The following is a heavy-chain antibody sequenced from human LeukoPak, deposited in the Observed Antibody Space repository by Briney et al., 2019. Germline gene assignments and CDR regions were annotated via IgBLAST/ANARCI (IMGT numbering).Heavy chain of an antibody. D-gene: IGHD7-27*01. CDR1: GGSISSFF. J-gene: IGHJ2*01. V-gene: IGHV4-59*01. Sequence: SETLSLTCTVSGGSISSFFWNWIRQPPGKGLEWIGYIYYSGSTNYNPSLKSRVTISVDTSKNQFSLKLSSVTAADTAVYYCASTNWGWYFDLWGRGTLVTVSS. CDR3: ASTNWGWYFDL. CDR2: IYYSGST.